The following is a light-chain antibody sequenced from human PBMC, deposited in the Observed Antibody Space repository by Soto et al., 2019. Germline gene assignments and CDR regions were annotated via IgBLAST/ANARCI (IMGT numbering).Light chain of an antibody. CDR1: SSDVGSYNL. J-gene: IGLJ1*01. V-gene: IGLV2-23*02. Sequence: QSALTQPASVSGSPGQSMTISCTGTSSDVGSYNLVSWYQHHPGKAPKLLISEVSKRPSGVSNRFSGSKTGNTASLTISGLQAEDDADYYCCSYAGRFYVFGPGTKVTVL. CDR2: EVS. CDR3: CSYAGRFYV.